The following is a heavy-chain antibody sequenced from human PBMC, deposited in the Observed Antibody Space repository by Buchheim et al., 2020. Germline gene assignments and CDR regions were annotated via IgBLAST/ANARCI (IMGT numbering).Heavy chain of an antibody. D-gene: IGHD6-19*01. CDR3: TTDNLSSGWYLEYFQH. Sequence: VQLVESGGGVVQPGGSLRLSCAASGFTFRNFGMHWVRQAPGKGLEWVGRIKSKTDGGTTDYAAPVKGRFTISRDDSKNTLYLQMNSLKTEDTAVYYCTTDNLSSGWYLEYFQHWGQGTL. CDR1: GFTFRNFG. CDR2: IKSKTDGGTT. V-gene: IGHV3-15*01. J-gene: IGHJ1*01.